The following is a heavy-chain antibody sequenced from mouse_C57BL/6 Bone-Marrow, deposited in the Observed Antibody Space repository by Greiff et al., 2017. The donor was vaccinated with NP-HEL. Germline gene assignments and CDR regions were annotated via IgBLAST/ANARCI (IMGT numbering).Heavy chain of an antibody. V-gene: IGHV1-53*01. CDR2: INPSNGGT. CDR3: ARGGPSFYAMDY. CDR1: GYTFTSYW. J-gene: IGHJ4*01. Sequence: VQLQQSGTELVKPGASVKLSCKASGYTFTSYWMHWVKQRPGQGLEWIGNINPSNGGTNYNEKFKSKATLTVDKSSSTAYMQLSSLTSEDSAVYYCARGGPSFYAMDYWGQGTSVTVSS.